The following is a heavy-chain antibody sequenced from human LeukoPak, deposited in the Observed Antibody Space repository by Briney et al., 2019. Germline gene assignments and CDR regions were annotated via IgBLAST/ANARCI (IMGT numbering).Heavy chain of an antibody. V-gene: IGHV3-30*03. J-gene: IGHJ6*02. CDR2: ISYDGSNK. CDR1: GFTFSSYG. Sequence: GGSLRLSCAASGFTFSSYGMHWVRQAPGKGLEWVAVISYDGSNKYYADSVKGRFTISRDNSKNTLYLQMNSLRAEDTAVYYCARGRSSGSYRSFYYYGMDVWGQGTTVTVSS. D-gene: IGHD3-10*01. CDR3: ARGRSSGSYRSFYYYGMDV.